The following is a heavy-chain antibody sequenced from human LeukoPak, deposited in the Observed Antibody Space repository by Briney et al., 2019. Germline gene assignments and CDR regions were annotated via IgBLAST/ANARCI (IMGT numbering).Heavy chain of an antibody. CDR3: ARGLYESGGFYWYY. J-gene: IGHJ4*02. Sequence: SETLSLTCTVSASSISSNYYWSWIRQPPGKGLEWIGYIYYTGTTNYNPSLKSRVTISVDTSKNQFSLNLRSVTAADTAVYYCARGLYESGGFYWYYWGQGTLVTVSS. CDR1: ASSISSNYY. CDR2: IYYTGTT. D-gene: IGHD3-22*01. V-gene: IGHV4-61*01.